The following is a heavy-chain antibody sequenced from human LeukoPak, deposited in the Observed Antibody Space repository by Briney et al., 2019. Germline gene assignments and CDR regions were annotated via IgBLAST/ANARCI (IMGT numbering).Heavy chain of an antibody. CDR2: IKQDGSEK. CDR1: GFTFSSYS. D-gene: IGHD2-21*02. V-gene: IGHV3-7*01. J-gene: IGHJ4*02. Sequence: GGSLRLSCAASGFTFSSYSMNWVRQAPGKGLEWVANIKQDGSEKYYVDSVKGRFTISRDNAKNSLYLQMNSLRAEDTAAYYCARDPISSCGGDCYLDYWGQGTLVTVSS. CDR3: ARDPISSCGGDCYLDY.